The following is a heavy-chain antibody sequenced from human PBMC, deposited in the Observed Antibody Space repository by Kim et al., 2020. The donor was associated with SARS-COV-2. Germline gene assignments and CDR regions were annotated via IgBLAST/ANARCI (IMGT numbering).Heavy chain of an antibody. D-gene: IGHD3-10*01. J-gene: IGHJ4*02. Sequence: SVKVSCKASGGTFSSYAISWVRQAPGQGLEWMGGIIPIFGTANYAQKFQGRVTITADESTSTAYMELSSLRSEDTAVYYCARDLALYGSGSYYNCGYWGQGTLVTVSS. CDR1: GGTFSSYA. CDR3: ARDLALYGSGSYYNCGY. CDR2: IIPIFGTA. V-gene: IGHV1-69*13.